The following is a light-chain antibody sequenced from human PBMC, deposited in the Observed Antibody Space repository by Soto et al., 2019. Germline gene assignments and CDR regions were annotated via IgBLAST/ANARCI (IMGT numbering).Light chain of an antibody. CDR2: DTS. J-gene: IGKJ5*01. CDR3: QQYNNWSSIT. CDR1: QSVSSN. V-gene: IGKV3-15*01. Sequence: EIVMTQSPATLSVSPGEGATLSCRASQSVSSNLAWYQQIPGQAPTLLIYDTSTRATGIPARFSGSGSGTEFTLTISSLQSEDFAVYYCQQYNNWSSITFGQGTRLEIK.